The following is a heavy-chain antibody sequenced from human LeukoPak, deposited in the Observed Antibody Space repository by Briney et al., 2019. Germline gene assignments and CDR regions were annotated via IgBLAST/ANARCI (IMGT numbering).Heavy chain of an antibody. D-gene: IGHD6-19*01. Sequence: SETLSLTCTVSGGSISSSSYYWGWIRQPPGKGLEWIGSIYYSGSTYYNPSLKSRVTISVDTSKNQFSLKLSSVTAADTAVYYCAGRQFVSLAEDYFDYWGQGTLVTVSS. J-gene: IGHJ4*02. CDR1: GGSISSSSYY. CDR2: IYYSGST. CDR3: AGRQFVSLAEDYFDY. V-gene: IGHV4-39*01.